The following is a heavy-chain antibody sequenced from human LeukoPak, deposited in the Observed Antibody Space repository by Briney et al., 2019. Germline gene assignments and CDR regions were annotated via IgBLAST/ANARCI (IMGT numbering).Heavy chain of an antibody. CDR3: ARTGLLWFGELYDR. Sequence: PGGSLRLSCAASGFTFSSYSMNWVRQAPGKGLEWVSYISSSSSTIYYADSVKGRFTISRDNAKNSLYLQMNSLRAEDTAVYYCARTGLLWFGELYDRWGQGTLVTVSS. J-gene: IGHJ4*02. CDR2: ISSSSSTI. CDR1: GFTFSSYS. D-gene: IGHD3-10*01. V-gene: IGHV3-48*04.